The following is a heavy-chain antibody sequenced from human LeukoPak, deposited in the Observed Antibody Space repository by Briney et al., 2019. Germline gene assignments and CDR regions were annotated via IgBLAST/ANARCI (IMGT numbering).Heavy chain of an antibody. CDR1: HGSIISGDYH. CDR3: APRISGYAFDI. Sequence: PSQTLSLTCTVSHGSIISGDYHWSWFRPPAGKGLEWVGRIVSSGSTNSNPSLKSRVTISLDTSKNQFSLDLISVTAADTAVYYCAPRISGYAFDIWGRGTLVTVS. D-gene: IGHD5-12*01. CDR2: IVSSGST. J-gene: IGHJ3*02. V-gene: IGHV4-61*02.